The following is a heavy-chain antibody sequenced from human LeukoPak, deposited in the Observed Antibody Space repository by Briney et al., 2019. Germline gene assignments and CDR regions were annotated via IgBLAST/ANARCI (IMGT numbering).Heavy chain of an antibody. Sequence: GGSLRLSCAASGFTFSSYAMGWVRQAPGKGLEWVSAISGSGGSTYYADSVKGRFTISRDNSKNTLYLQMNSLRAEDTAVYYCAKECSSRKSRGSSGYAPFDYWGQGTLVTVSS. J-gene: IGHJ4*02. D-gene: IGHD3-22*01. CDR2: ISGSGGST. CDR1: GFTFSSYA. V-gene: IGHV3-23*01. CDR3: AKECSSRKSRGSSGYAPFDY.